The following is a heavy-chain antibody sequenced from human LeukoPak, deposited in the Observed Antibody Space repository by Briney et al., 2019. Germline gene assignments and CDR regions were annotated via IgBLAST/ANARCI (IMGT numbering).Heavy chain of an antibody. CDR1: GFTFSSYS. V-gene: IGHV3-21*01. CDR3: ARTYHSSGYYYGY. D-gene: IGHD3-22*01. CDR2: ISSGSSYI. J-gene: IGHJ4*02. Sequence: TGGSLRLSCATSGFTFSSYSMNWVRQAPGKGLEWVSSISSGSSYIYYADSVKGRFTTSRDNAKNSLYLQVNSLRAEDTAVYYCARTYHSSGYYYGYWGQGTLVTVSS.